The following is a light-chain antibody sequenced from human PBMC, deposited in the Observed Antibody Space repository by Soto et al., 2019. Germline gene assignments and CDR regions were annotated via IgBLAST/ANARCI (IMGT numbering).Light chain of an antibody. CDR3: QQYFTTPFT. J-gene: IGKJ3*01. CDR2: WAS. V-gene: IGKV4-1*01. CDR1: QSVLYSSNNKSY. Sequence: DIVMTQSPDSLAVSLGERATINCKSSQSVLYSSNNKSYLAWYQHKPGQPPKLLIFWASTRESGVTDRFSGSGSGTDFTLTISSLQAEDVAVYYCQQYFTTPFTFGPGTKVDIK.